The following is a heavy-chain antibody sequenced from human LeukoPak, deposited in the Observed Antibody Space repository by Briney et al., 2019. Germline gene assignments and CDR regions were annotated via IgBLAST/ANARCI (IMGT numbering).Heavy chain of an antibody. CDR1: GASVSSFY. Sequence: SETLSLTCTVSGASVSSFYWTWIRQPPGKGLEWIGYIYYSGSTNYNPSLKSRVTISIDTSKNQFSLKMKPVTAADSAVYYCVKVRANYDTLTGHYKGDSFDIWGQGTMITVSS. D-gene: IGHD3-9*01. CDR2: IYYSGST. J-gene: IGHJ3*02. CDR3: VKVRANYDTLTGHYKGDSFDI. V-gene: IGHV4-59*02.